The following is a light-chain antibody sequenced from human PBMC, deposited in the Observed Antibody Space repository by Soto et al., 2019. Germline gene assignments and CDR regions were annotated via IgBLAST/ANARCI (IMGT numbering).Light chain of an antibody. Sequence: QSVLTQSPSASASLGASVKLTCTLSSGHSNYAIASHQQQPEKGPRYLMKINTYGSHIKGSGIPARFSGSSSGAERYLILSRLQSEDEAEYYCQTSGTVINWVFGGGTKLTVL. CDR1: SGHSNYA. CDR2: INTYGSH. J-gene: IGLJ3*02. CDR3: QTSGTVINWV. V-gene: IGLV4-69*01.